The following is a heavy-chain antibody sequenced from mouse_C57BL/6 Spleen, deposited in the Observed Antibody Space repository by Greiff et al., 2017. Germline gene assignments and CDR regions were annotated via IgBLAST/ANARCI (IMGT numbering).Heavy chain of an antibody. Sequence: EVHLVESGGGLVKPGGSLKLSCAASGFTFSDYGMHWVRQAPEKGLEWVAYISSGSSTIYYAGTVKGRFTISRDNAKNTLFLQMTSLRSEDTAMYYCARPSYYDYDRFAYWGQGTLVTVSA. CDR1: GFTFSDYG. V-gene: IGHV5-17*01. CDR3: ARPSYYDYDRFAY. J-gene: IGHJ3*01. D-gene: IGHD2-4*01. CDR2: ISSGSSTI.